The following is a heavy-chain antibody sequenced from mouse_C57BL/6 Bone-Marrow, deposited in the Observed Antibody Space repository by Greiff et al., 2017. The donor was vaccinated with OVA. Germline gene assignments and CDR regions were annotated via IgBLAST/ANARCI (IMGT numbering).Heavy chain of an antibody. V-gene: IGHV5-17*01. CDR3: AIYYGNYVDFDY. CDR2: ISSGSSTI. Sequence: EVMLVESGGGLVKPGGSLKLSCAASGFTFSDYGMHWVRQAPEKGLEWVAYISSGSSTIYYADTVKGRFTNSRDNAKNTLFLQMTSLRSEDTAMYYCAIYYGNYVDFDYWGQGTTLTVSS. J-gene: IGHJ2*01. CDR1: GFTFSDYG. D-gene: IGHD2-1*01.